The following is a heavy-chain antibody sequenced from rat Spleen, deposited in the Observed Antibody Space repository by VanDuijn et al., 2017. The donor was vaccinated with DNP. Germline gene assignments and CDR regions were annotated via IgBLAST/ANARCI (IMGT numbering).Heavy chain of an antibody. D-gene: IGHD1-7*01. CDR1: GFTFSDYN. CDR3: ARRGTTGIFDY. Sequence: EVQLVESGGDLVQPGRSLKVSCAASGFTFSDYNMAWVRQAPKKGLEWVATISYDGLRTYYRDSVKGRFTISRNDAKSTLYLQMDSLRSEDTATYYCARRGTTGIFDYWGQGVMVTVSS. J-gene: IGHJ2*01. V-gene: IGHV5-7*01. CDR2: ISYDGLRT.